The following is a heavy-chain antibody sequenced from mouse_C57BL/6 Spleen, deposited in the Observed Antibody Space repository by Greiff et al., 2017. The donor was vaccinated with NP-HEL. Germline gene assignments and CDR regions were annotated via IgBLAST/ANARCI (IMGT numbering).Heavy chain of an antibody. D-gene: IGHD2-3*01. J-gene: IGHJ1*03. V-gene: IGHV2-2*01. CDR2: IWSGGST. CDR1: GFSLTSYG. Sequence: VHLVESGPGLVQPSQSLSITCTVSGFSLTSYGVHWVRQSPGKGLEWLGVIWSGGSTDYNSAFISRLSISKDNSKSQVFFKMNSLQADDTAIYYCARNSGYYQSLNWYFDVWGTGTTVTVSS. CDR3: ARNSGYYQSLNWYFDV.